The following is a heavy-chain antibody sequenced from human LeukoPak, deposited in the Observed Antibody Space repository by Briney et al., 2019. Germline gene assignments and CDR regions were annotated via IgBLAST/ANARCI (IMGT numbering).Heavy chain of an antibody. Sequence: GGSLRLSCAAPGFTFTNYPMNWVRQSPGKGLEWVSSISGSSSYIYYADSLKGRFTISRDNARNSLYLQMDSLRAEDTAVYYCARVLGGSSRYFDLWGRGALVTVSS. CDR3: ARVLGGSSRYFDL. CDR1: GFTFTNYP. D-gene: IGHD6-6*01. J-gene: IGHJ2*01. V-gene: IGHV3-21*06. CDR2: ISGSSSYI.